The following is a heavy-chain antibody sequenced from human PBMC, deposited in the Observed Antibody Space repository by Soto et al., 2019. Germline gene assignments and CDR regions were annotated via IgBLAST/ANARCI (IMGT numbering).Heavy chain of an antibody. D-gene: IGHD2-15*01. V-gene: IGHV1-18*01. Sequence: QVQLVQSGAEVKKPGASVKVSCKASGYTFTSYGISWVRQAPGQGLEWMGWISAYNGNTNYAQKLQGRVTMTTDTSTSTAYMELRSLRSDDTAVYYCARDAPHGLLGYCSGGSCFDYWGQGTLVTVSS. J-gene: IGHJ4*02. CDR3: ARDAPHGLLGYCSGGSCFDY. CDR1: GYTFTSYG. CDR2: ISAYNGNT.